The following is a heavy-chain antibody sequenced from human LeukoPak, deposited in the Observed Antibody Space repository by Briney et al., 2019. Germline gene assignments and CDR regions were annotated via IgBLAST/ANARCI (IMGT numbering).Heavy chain of an antibody. V-gene: IGHV1-8*01. D-gene: IGHD3-16*01. Sequence: ASVKVSCKASGHTFTSYDINWVRQATGQGLEWMGWMNPNSGNTGYAQKFQGRVTMTRNTSISTAYMELSSLRSEDTAVYYCVRGRVRGSYYYDPYYYYYMDVWGKGTTVTVSS. CDR3: VRGRVRGSYYYDPYYYYYMDV. J-gene: IGHJ6*03. CDR1: GHTFTSYD. CDR2: MNPNSGNT.